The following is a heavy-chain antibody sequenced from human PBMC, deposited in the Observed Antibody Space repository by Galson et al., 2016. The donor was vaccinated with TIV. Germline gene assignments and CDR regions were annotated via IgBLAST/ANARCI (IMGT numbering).Heavy chain of an antibody. V-gene: IGHV3-7*01. CDR2: IKQDGSDK. D-gene: IGHD4-17*01. J-gene: IGHJ4*02. CDR1: GFTFSTFW. CDR3: VRDWDDYGHHSAFDS. Sequence: SLRLSCAASGFTFSTFWMSWVRQAPGKGLEWVANIKQDGSDKNYVDSVKGRFTISRDHTKNSVFLQMSSLRAEDKAVYYCVRDWDDYGHHSAFDSWGQGTQVTVSS.